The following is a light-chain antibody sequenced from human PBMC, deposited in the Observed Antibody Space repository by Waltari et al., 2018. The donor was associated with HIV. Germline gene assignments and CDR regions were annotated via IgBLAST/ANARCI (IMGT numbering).Light chain of an antibody. Sequence: QSALTQPRSVSGSPGQSVTISCTGTSGDVGGHNYVTWYQQHPDRVPKPIIYDVAKRPSGVPVRFSCSKSGNSASLTISGLQADDEADYYCCSFAANYTWVFGGGTSLAVL. CDR1: SGDVGGHNY. CDR2: DVA. J-gene: IGLJ3*02. CDR3: CSFAANYTWV. V-gene: IGLV2-11*01.